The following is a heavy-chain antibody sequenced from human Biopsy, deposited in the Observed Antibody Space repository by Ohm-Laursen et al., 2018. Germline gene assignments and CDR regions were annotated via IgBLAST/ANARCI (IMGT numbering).Heavy chain of an antibody. CDR3: ARGMRSSGWPYFDS. V-gene: IGHV4-61*01. CDR1: GDSVSSGSFY. Sequence: SETLSLTCTASGDSVSSGSFYWTWIRQPPGQGLEYIGYIYDRGSTANYNPSLESRVTMSVDMPKNQFSLKLSSVTAADTATYYCARGMRSSGWPYFDSWGQGTLVTVSS. J-gene: IGHJ4*02. CDR2: IYDRGSTA. D-gene: IGHD6-19*01.